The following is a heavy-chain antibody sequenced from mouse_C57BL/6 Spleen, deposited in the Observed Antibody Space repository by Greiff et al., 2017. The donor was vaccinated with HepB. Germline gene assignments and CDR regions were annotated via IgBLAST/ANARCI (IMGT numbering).Heavy chain of an antibody. Sequence: EVMLVESEGGLVQPGRSMKLSCTASGFTFSDYYMAWVRQVPEKGLEWVANINYDGSSTYYLDSLKSRFIISRDNAKNILYLQMSSLKSEDTATYYCARVPISHVVYFDYWGQGTTLTVSS. D-gene: IGHD1-1*01. CDR3: ARVPISHVVYFDY. V-gene: IGHV5-16*01. CDR2: INYDGSST. J-gene: IGHJ2*01. CDR1: GFTFSDYY.